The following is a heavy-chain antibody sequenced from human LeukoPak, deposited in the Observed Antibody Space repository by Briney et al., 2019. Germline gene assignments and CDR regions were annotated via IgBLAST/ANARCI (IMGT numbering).Heavy chain of an antibody. CDR3: ATVYYYDSSGYHQFDY. CDR1: GYTLTELS. J-gene: IGHJ4*02. CDR2: FDPEDGET. V-gene: IGHV1-24*01. Sequence: ASVKVSCKVSGYTLTELSMHWVRQAPGKGLEWMGGFDPEDGETIYAQKFQGRVTMTEDTSTDTAYMELSSLGSEDTAVYYCATVYYYDSSGYHQFDYWGQGTLVTVSS. D-gene: IGHD3-22*01.